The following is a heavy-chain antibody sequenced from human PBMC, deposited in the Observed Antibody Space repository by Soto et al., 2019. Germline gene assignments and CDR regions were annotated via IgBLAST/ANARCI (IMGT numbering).Heavy chain of an antibody. CDR2: IVPIFRTT. CDR1: GDTFSNYA. Sequence: QVQLVQSGAEVKKSGSSVKVACKVSGDTFSNYAINWVLRSPGQGLEWMGAIVPIFRTTNYAQTFQGRVTITADESTITAYMELSRLRSDDTATYYCAREASAPGTFREDASDIWGQGTKVTVSS. V-gene: IGHV1-69*12. CDR3: AREASAPGTFREDASDI. J-gene: IGHJ3*02. D-gene: IGHD1-7*01.